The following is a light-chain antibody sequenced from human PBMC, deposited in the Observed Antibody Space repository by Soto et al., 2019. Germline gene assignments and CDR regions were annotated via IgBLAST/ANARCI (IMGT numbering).Light chain of an antibody. CDR2: GAS. CDR3: QQYHDWPMT. CDR1: QSVNNNY. J-gene: IGKJ3*01. Sequence: MLTQSPGTLSLSTGEGATLSCRASQSVNNNYLAWYQQKPGQAPRLLIYGASKRATGIPDRFSGSGSGTDFTLTISDVQPEDFVFYYCQQYHDWPMTFGPGTKVDIK. V-gene: IGKV3-20*01.